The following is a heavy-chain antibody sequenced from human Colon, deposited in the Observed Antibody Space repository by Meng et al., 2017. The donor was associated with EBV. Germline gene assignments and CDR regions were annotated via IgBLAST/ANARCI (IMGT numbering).Heavy chain of an antibody. Sequence: QARLAGAGPGVGRPSGSLPLLCAGSGCSLSSRNWWSWVRQPPGKGLELIGEIYHSGSTNYNPSLKSRVTISVDESKNQFSLRLSSVTAADTAVYYCARVGAYCGGDCYHPRWGQGTLVTVSS. CDR3: ARVGAYCGGDCYHPR. J-gene: IGHJ4*02. CDR1: GCSLSSRNW. V-gene: IGHV4-4*02. D-gene: IGHD2-21*02. CDR2: IYHSGST.